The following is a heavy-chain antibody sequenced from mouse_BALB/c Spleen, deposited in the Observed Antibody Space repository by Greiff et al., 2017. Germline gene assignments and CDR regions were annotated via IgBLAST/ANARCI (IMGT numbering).Heavy chain of an antibody. D-gene: IGHD2-2*01. Sequence: VQLKESGPGLVKPSQSLSLTCTVTGYSITSDYAWNWIRQFPGNKLEWMGYISYSGSTSYNPSLKSRISITRDTSKNQFFLQLNSVTTEDTATYYCASDGYDGEAWFAYWGQGTLVTVSA. CDR1: GYSITSDYA. V-gene: IGHV3-2*02. CDR2: ISYSGST. J-gene: IGHJ3*01. CDR3: ASDGYDGEAWFAY.